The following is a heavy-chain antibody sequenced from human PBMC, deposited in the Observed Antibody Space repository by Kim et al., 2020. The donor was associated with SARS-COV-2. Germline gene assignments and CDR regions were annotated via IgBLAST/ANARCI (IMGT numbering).Heavy chain of an antibody. CDR3: ARGPNYSPFDY. CDR1: GFTFSSYE. CDR2: IIGSGTTI. D-gene: IGHD4-4*01. J-gene: IGHJ4*02. V-gene: IGHV3-48*03. Sequence: GGSLRLSCVASGFTFSSYEMNWVRQAPGKGLEWVSYIIGSGTTIYYADSVRGRFTISRDNDKNSLYLQMNSLRAEDTAVYYCARGPNYSPFDYWGQGTL.